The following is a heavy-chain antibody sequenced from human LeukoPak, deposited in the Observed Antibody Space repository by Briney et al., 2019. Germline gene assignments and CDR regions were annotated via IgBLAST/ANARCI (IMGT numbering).Heavy chain of an antibody. D-gene: IGHD6-13*01. V-gene: IGHV3-30*02. Sequence: GRSLRLSCAASGFTFSSYGMHWVRQAPGKGLEWVAFIRYDGSTKYYADSVKGRFTISRDNSKSTLYLQVTSLRAEDTAVYYCAKDFPQLASGYYFDYRGQGTLVTVSS. J-gene: IGHJ4*02. CDR1: GFTFSSYG. CDR3: AKDFPQLASGYYFDY. CDR2: IRYDGSTK.